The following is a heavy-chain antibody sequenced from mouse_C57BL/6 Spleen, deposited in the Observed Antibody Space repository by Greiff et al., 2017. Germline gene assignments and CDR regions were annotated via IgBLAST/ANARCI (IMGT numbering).Heavy chain of an antibody. D-gene: IGHD1-1*01. CDR2: IDPSDSST. V-gene: IGHV1-69*01. CDR1: GYTFTSYW. J-gene: IGHJ4*01. Sequence: VQLQQPGAELVMPGASVKLSCKASGYTFTSYWMHWVKQRPGQGLEWIGEIDPSDSSTNYNQKFKGKSTLTVAKSSSTAYMQLSSLTSEVSSVYYCTSYGGSSSYDAMDYWGQGTLVTVSS. CDR3: TSYGGSSSYDAMDY.